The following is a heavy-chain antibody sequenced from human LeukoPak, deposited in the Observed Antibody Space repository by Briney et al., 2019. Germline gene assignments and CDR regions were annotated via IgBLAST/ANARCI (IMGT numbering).Heavy chain of an antibody. D-gene: IGHD3-10*01. CDR1: GFTFSSYG. J-gene: IGHJ4*02. Sequence: GGSLRLSCAASGFTFSSYGMHWVRQAPGKGLEWAAVISYDGSNKYYADSVKGRFTISGDNSKNTLYLQMNSLRAEDTAVYYCAKAHSPVWFGEPAPDYWGQGTLVTVSS. CDR2: ISYDGSNK. CDR3: AKAHSPVWFGEPAPDY. V-gene: IGHV3-30*18.